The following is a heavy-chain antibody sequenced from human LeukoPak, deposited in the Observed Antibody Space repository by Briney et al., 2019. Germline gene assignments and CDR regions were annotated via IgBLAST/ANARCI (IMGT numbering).Heavy chain of an antibody. CDR3: ARAWGVVTAIDY. J-gene: IGHJ4*02. V-gene: IGHV1-69*01. D-gene: IGHD2-21*02. Sequence: SVKVSCKASGGTFISYAISWERQAPGQGLEWMGGIIPIFGTANYAQKFQGRVTITADESTSTAYMELSSLRSEDTAVYYCARAWGVVTAIDYWGQGTLVTVSS. CDR2: IIPIFGTA. CDR1: GGTFISYA.